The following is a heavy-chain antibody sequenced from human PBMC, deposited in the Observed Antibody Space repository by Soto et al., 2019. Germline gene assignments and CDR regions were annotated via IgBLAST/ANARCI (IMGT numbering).Heavy chain of an antibody. CDR2: IFHSGST. J-gene: IGHJ4*02. V-gene: IGHV4-4*02. D-gene: IGHD3-3*01. CDR3: AARGWGGFGR. Sequence: QVQLQESGPGLVKPSGTLSLTCAVSGGSLSSNDWWSWVRQPPGKGLEWIGEIFHSGSTNYNPSLKRRVTISVDKSKNQFSLQLRSVTAADMAVYYCAARGWGGFGRWGQGTLVTVSS. CDR1: GGSLSSNDW.